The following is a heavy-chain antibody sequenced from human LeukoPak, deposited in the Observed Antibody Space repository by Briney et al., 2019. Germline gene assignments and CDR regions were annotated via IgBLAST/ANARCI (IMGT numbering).Heavy chain of an antibody. D-gene: IGHD3-22*01. CDR1: GDSISSSSYF. J-gene: IGHJ6*03. CDR2: LYTGGYT. CDR3: ARRLGSMIVVVPSGGYMDV. V-gene: IGHV4-39*01. Sequence: SETLSLTCAVSGDSISSSSYFWGWIRQPPGKGLAWIGSLYTGGYTVYNPSLKSRVTISVATSNSQFSLKLSSVTAADTAVYYCARRLGSMIVVVPSGGYMDVWGKGTTVTISS.